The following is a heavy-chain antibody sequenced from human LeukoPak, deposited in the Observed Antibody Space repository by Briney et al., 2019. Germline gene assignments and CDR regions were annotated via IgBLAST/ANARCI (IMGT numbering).Heavy chain of an antibody. J-gene: IGHJ4*02. CDR2: IYYTGAT. V-gene: IGHV4-39*02. CDR3: AKEERSMPAAGRGY. CDR1: GGSISSSSYY. Sequence: SETLSLTCTVSGGSISSSSYYWGWIRRPPGKGLEWIGSIYYTGATYYNPSLKSRVTMSVDTSKNQFSLKLSSVTAADTAVYYCAKEERSMPAAGRGYWGQGTLVTVSS. D-gene: IGHD6-13*01.